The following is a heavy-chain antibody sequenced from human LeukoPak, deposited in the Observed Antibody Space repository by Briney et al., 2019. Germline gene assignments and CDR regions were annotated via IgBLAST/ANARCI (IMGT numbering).Heavy chain of an antibody. CDR1: GFTVSSNY. CDR2: TSYDGSNK. Sequence: GGSLRLSCAASGFTVSSNYMSWVRQAPGKGLEWVSFTSYDGSNKYYADSVKGRFTISRDNSKNTLDLQMNNLRTEDTAMYYCARGDDSSGYFYSYFDYWGQGTLVTVSS. D-gene: IGHD3-22*01. CDR3: ARGDDSSGYFYSYFDY. V-gene: IGHV3-30-3*01. J-gene: IGHJ4*02.